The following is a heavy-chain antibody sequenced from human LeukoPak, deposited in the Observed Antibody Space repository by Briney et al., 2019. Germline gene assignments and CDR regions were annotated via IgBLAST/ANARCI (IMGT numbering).Heavy chain of an antibody. Sequence: GRSLRLSCTASGFTFGDSALSWARQAPGKGLEWVSYISSSSSTIYYADSVKGRFTISRDNAKNSLYLQMNSLRAEDTAVYYCARGPPLTGTAIPMNAFDIWGQGTMVTVSS. V-gene: IGHV3-48*01. CDR3: ARGPPLTGTAIPMNAFDI. J-gene: IGHJ3*02. CDR2: ISSSSSTI. D-gene: IGHD1-20*01. CDR1: GFTFGDSA.